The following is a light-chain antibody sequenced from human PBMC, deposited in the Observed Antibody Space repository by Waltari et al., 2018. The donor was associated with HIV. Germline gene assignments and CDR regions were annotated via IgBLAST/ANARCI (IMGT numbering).Light chain of an antibody. Sequence: QSALTQPASVSGSPGQSLTISCTGTTSDVGRYNHFSWYQQPPGKAPKLMIYEVSNRPSGISNRFSGYKSGNTASLTISGLQAEDEADYYCSSYTGASTPWVFGGGTKLTVL. CDR1: TSDVGRYNH. CDR2: EVS. V-gene: IGLV2-14*01. J-gene: IGLJ3*02. CDR3: SSYTGASTPWV.